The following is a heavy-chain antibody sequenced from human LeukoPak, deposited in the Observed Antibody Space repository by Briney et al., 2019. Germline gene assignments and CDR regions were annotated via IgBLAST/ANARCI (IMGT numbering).Heavy chain of an antibody. D-gene: IGHD4-23*01. CDR1: AFTFSNYW. Sequence: GSLRPSCAASAFTFSNYWMSWVRQAPGKGLEWVANIKEDGSEINYVDSVKGRFTISRDNAKNSLYLQMNSLRVDDTAVYYCARDRGYSTFDYWGQGTLVTVSS. CDR2: IKEDGSEI. J-gene: IGHJ4*02. V-gene: IGHV3-7*01. CDR3: ARDRGYSTFDY.